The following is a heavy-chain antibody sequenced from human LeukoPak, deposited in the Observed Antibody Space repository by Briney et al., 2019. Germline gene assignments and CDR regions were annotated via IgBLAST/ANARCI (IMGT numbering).Heavy chain of an antibody. CDR1: GGSISSGGYY. D-gene: IGHD3-10*01. V-gene: IGHV4-31*03. J-gene: IGHJ4*02. CDR3: ARAPQGRGYFDY. CDR2: IYYSGST. Sequence: SQTLSLTCTVSGGSISSGGYYWSWIRQHPGKGLEWIGYIYYSGSTYYNPSLKSRVTISVDTSKNQFSLKLSSVTAADTAVYYCARAPQGRGYFDYWGQGTLVTVSS.